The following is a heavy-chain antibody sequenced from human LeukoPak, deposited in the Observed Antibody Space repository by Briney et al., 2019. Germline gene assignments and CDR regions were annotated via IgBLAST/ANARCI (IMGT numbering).Heavy chain of an antibody. V-gene: IGHV1-69*01. J-gene: IGHJ5*02. CDR3: ARGGGIVVVPAAIQDP. CDR2: IIPIFGTA. D-gene: IGHD2-2*02. CDR1: GGTFSSYA. Sequence: SVKVSCKASGGTFSSYAISWVRQAPGQGLEWMGGIIPIFGTANYAQKFQGRVTITADESTSTAYMELSSLRSEDTAVYYCARGGGIVVVPAAIQDPWGQGTLVTVSS.